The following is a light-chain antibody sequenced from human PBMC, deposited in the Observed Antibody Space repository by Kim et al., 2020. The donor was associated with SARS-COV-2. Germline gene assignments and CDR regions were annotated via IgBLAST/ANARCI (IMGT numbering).Light chain of an antibody. CDR2: GAS. V-gene: IGKV3-15*01. CDR3: QQYSDWPRG. J-gene: IGKJ2*03. Sequence: SVSSGDRANLFCRARQSVTSSLAWYQQRPGQAPRLLLLGASTRATGVPARFSGSGSGTEFTLTISSLQSEDFAVYYCQQYSDWPRGFGQGTKLEIK. CDR1: QSVTSS.